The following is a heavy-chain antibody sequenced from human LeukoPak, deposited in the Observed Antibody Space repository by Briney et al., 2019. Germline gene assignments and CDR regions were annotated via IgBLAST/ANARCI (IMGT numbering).Heavy chain of an antibody. V-gene: IGHV6-1*01. CDR1: GDSVSSNSVT. J-gene: IGHJ5*02. CDR3: AGRLTQYDCFDP. D-gene: IGHD2-2*01. CDR2: TYYRSTWYN. Sequence: SQTLSLTCAISGDSVSSNSVTWNWIRQSPSRGLEWLGRTYYRSTWYNDYAVSVRGRITVNPDTSKNQFSLHLNSVTPEDTAVYYCAGRLTQYDCFDPWGQGILVTVSS.